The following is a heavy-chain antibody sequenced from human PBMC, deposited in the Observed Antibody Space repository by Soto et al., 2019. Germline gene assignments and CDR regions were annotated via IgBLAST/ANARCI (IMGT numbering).Heavy chain of an antibody. CDR2: ISGSGGST. CDR1: GFTFSSYA. CDR3: AKDMIMNGITMVRSFDY. D-gene: IGHD3-10*01. J-gene: IGHJ4*02. V-gene: IGHV3-23*01. Sequence: SGGSLRLACAASGFTFSSYARFAMTWVRQAQGKGLEWVSSISGSGGSTYYADSVKGRFTISRDNSKNTLYLQMNSLRAEDTAVYYCAKDMIMNGITMVRSFDYWGQGTLVTVSS.